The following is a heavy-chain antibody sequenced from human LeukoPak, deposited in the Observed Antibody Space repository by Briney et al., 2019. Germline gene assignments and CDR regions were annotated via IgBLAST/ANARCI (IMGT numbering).Heavy chain of an antibody. D-gene: IGHD4-17*01. CDR2: ISYDGSNK. CDR1: GFTFSSYA. V-gene: IGHV3-30*14. Sequence: PGGSLRLSCAASGFTFSSYAMHWVRQAPGKGLEWVAVISYDGSNKYYADSVKGRFTISRDNSKNTLYLQMNSLRAEDTAVYYCARDLGASYGDSGFDYWGQGTLVTVSS. CDR3: ARDLGASYGDSGFDY. J-gene: IGHJ4*02.